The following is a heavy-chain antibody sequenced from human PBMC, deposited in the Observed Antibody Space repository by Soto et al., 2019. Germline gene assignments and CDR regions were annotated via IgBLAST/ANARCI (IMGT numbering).Heavy chain of an antibody. CDR1: GFPCSFYS. V-gene: IGHV3-48*02. CDR3: ARDGKGAAYTHGPYYFDY. D-gene: IGHD1-1*01. Sequence: GGSLRLSCAASGFPCSFYSMNWVRQAPGKGLEWISYITSTSSAINYADSVRGRFTISRDNAMRSLFLHMNSLRDEDTAVYYCARDGKGAAYTHGPYYFDYWGQGALVTVSS. J-gene: IGHJ4*02. CDR2: ITSTSSAI.